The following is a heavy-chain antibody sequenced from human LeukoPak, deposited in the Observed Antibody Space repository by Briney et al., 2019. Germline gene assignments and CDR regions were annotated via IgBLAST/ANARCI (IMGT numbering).Heavy chain of an antibody. Sequence: GASVKVSCKASGYTFTGYYIQWVRQAPGQGLEWMGWISAYNGNTNYAQYLQGRVTMTTDTSTSTAYMELRSLRSDDTAVYYCARDRGYSSGWYNWFDPWGQGTLVTVSS. CDR2: ISAYNGNT. V-gene: IGHV1-18*04. J-gene: IGHJ5*02. CDR3: ARDRGYSSGWYNWFDP. D-gene: IGHD6-19*01. CDR1: GYTFTGYY.